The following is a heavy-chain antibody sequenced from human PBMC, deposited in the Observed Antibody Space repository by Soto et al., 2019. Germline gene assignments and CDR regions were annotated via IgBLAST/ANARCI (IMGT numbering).Heavy chain of an antibody. Sequence: QVQLVHSGAEVKKPGASVKISCKSSGYTFTSYYMHWVRQALGQGLEWMGMINPSGGSTNYAQRFQGRVTMTRDTSTSTVYMNLSDLRSEDTAVYYCARGFCTTTTCLVGDFWGQGTLVTVSS. CDR1: GYTFTSYY. CDR3: ARGFCTTTTCLVGDF. CDR2: INPSGGST. J-gene: IGHJ4*02. V-gene: IGHV1-46*01. D-gene: IGHD2-2*01.